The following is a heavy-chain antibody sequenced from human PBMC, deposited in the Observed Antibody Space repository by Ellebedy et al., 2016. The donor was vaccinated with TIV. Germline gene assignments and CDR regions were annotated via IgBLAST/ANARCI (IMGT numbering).Heavy chain of an antibody. CDR1: GYIFISYN. Sequence: ASVKVSCXASGYIFISYNLNWVRQATGQGLEWMGWMNPNSGKTGYAQKFQGRVTMTRNTSISTAYMELSSLRSEDTAVYYCARRESGYDDNLNYYYYMDVWGKGTTVTVSS. CDR2: MNPNSGKT. V-gene: IGHV1-8*01. CDR3: ARRESGYDDNLNYYYYMDV. J-gene: IGHJ6*03. D-gene: IGHD5-12*01.